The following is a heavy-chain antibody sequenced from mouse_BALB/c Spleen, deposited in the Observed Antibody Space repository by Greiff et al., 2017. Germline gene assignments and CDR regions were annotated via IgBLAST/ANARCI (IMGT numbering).Heavy chain of an antibody. D-gene: IGHD2-14*01. Sequence: QVQLQQSGAELVRPGSSVKISCKASGYTFTSYWMHWVKQRPGQGLEWIGYINPSTGYTEYNQKFKDKATLTADKSSSTAYMQLSSLTSEDSAVYYCARSGYRYAFDYWGQGTTLTVSS. CDR2: INPSTGYT. V-gene: IGHV1-4*01. CDR1: GYTFTSYW. J-gene: IGHJ2*01. CDR3: ARSGYRYAFDY.